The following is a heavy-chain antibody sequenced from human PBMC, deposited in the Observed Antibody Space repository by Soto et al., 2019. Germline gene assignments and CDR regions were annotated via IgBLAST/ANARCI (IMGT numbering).Heavy chain of an antibody. CDR1: GGSISGGVHS. J-gene: IGHJ4*02. V-gene: IGHV4-30-4*01. Sequence: PSETLSLTCTVSGGSISGGVHSWSWIRQPPGKGLEWIGHIFDSGSTYYNPSLKSRLTISVDTSKNQFSLRLSSVTAADTAVYFCAAKLGTTHYFDFWGQGSLVTVSS. D-gene: IGHD7-27*01. CDR2: IFDSGST. CDR3: AAKLGTTHYFDF.